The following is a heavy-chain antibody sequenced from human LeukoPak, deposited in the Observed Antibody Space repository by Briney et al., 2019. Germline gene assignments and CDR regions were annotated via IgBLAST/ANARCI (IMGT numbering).Heavy chain of an antibody. J-gene: IGHJ4*02. Sequence: PGGSLRLSCAASGFNVSSNYMSWVRQAPGKGLEWVSVIYSDSITYYADSVKGRFTISRDNSKNTLYLQMSSLRAEDTAVYYCATGLTTVTTRGVDYWGQGTLVTVSS. V-gene: IGHV3-66*01. CDR3: ATGLTTVTTRGVDY. CDR2: IYSDSIT. D-gene: IGHD4-17*01. CDR1: GFNVSSNY.